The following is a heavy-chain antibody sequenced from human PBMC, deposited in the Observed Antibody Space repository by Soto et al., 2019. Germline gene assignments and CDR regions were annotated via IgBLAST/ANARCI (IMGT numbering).Heavy chain of an antibody. V-gene: IGHV4-61*01. CDR2: IYYSGST. CDR1: GGSISSGSYY. Sequence: QVQLQESGPGLVKPSETLSLTCTVSGGSISSGSYYWSWIRQPPGKGLEWIGYIYYSGSTNYNLSLKSRVTISVDTSKTLFPLKLSSVTAADTAVYYCARDVPGTAVNHWCQGTLVTVSS. CDR3: ARDVPGTAVNH. J-gene: IGHJ5*02. D-gene: IGHD3-10*01.